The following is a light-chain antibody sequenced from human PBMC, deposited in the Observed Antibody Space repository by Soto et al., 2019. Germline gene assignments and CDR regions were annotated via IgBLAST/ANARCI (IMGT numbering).Light chain of an antibody. V-gene: IGKV3-20*01. J-gene: IGKJ3*01. CDR1: QSVSSSY. CDR3: QQYGSSPL. CDR2: GAS. Sequence: GLTQSRGTLSLSPGERATLSCRASQSVSSSYLAWYQQKPGQAPRLLIYGASSRATGIPDRFSGSGSGTDFTLTISRLEPEDFAVYYCQQYGSSPLFGPGTKVDIK.